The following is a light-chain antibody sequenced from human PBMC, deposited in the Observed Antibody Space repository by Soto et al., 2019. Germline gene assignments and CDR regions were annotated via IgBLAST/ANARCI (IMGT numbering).Light chain of an antibody. Sequence: DIHMTQSPSSLSASLGDRVTITCRASQDIDTHLNWYQQKPGKAPKLLIFRSFVLQSDVPSRFSGSGSGTDFTLTINSLQREDFATYFCQQTYSPYVSFGGGSRVEI. CDR2: RSF. V-gene: IGKV1-39*01. CDR3: QQTYSPYVS. J-gene: IGKJ4*01. CDR1: QDIDTH.